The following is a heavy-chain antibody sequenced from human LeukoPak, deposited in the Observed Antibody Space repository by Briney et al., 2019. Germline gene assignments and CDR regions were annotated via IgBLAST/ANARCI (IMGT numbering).Heavy chain of an antibody. J-gene: IGHJ4*02. Sequence: GGSLRLSCAASGFTFSSYAMSWVRQAPGKGLEWVSAISGSGGSTYYADSVKGRFTISRDNSKNTLYLQMNSLRAEDTAVYYCARVMDIVVVVAANDYWGQGTLVTVSS. CDR2: ISGSGGST. CDR1: GFTFSSYA. D-gene: IGHD2-15*01. CDR3: ARVMDIVVVVAANDY. V-gene: IGHV3-23*01.